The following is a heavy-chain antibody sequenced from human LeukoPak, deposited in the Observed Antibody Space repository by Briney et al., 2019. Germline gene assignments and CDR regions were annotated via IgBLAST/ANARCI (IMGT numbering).Heavy chain of an antibody. V-gene: IGHV3-53*01. CDR3: AREYNSGSYVWFDPWGQGTLVGFDP. D-gene: IGHD3-10*01. CDR2: IYSGGRT. J-gene: IGHJ5*02. CDR1: GLTFSNAW. Sequence: GGSLRLSCAASGLTFSNAWMSWIRQAPGKGLEWVSVIYSGGRTDYADSVKGRFTISRDSSKNTVFLQMSSLRAEDTAVYYCAREYNSGSYVWFDPWGQGTLVGFDPWGQGTLVTVSS.